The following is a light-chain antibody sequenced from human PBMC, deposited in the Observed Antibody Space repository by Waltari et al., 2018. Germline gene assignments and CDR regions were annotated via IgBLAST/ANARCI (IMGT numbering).Light chain of an antibody. CDR2: DLS. CDR3: SSYTPSGTLV. Sequence: LTQPPSVSGSPGQSVTISCRGTSSEVGTYNRVSWYQQPPGTAPKLIIFDLSSRPSGVPDRFSGSKSGSTASLTISGLQAEDEGDYYCSSYTPSGTLVFGGGTKLTVL. CDR1: SSEVGTYNR. J-gene: IGLJ2*01. V-gene: IGLV2-18*02.